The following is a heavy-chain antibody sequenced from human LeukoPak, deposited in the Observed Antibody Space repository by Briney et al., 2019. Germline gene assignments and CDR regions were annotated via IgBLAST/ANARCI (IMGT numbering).Heavy chain of an antibody. V-gene: IGHV3-7*03. J-gene: IGHJ4*02. Sequence: TGGSLRLSCAASGFTFSGCWMSWVRQAPGKGLEWVANIKQDGSEKYYVDSVKGRFTISRDNAKNSLYLQMNSLRAEDTAVYYCARDLLVGATSYYFDYWGQGTLVTVSS. D-gene: IGHD1-26*01. CDR3: ARDLLVGATSYYFDY. CDR1: GFTFSGCW. CDR2: IKQDGSEK.